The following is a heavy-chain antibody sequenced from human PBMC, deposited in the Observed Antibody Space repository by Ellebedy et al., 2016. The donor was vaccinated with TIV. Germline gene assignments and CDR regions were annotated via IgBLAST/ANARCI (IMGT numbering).Heavy chain of an antibody. V-gene: IGHV3-23*01. J-gene: IGHJ4*02. CDR1: GFTFSSYA. D-gene: IGHD6-19*01. CDR3: AKAGQWLEYYFDY. CDR2: ISVSGGST. Sequence: GESLKISCAASGFTFSSYAMSWVRQAPGKGLEWVSTISVSGGSTYYADSVKGRFTISRDNSKNTLYLQMNRLRAEDTAVYYCAKAGQWLEYYFDYWGQGTLVTVSS.